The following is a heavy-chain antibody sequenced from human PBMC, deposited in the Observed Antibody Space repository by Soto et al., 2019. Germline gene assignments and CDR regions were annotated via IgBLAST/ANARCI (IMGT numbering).Heavy chain of an antibody. CDR2: AGPSGSST. D-gene: IGHD6-19*01. V-gene: IGHV3-23*01. Sequence: GGSLRLSCAASGFTFGSYAMSWVRLAPGKGLEWVSVAGPSGSSTFYADSVRGRFTISRDNVENTLYLQMNSLRAEDTAVYYCAKPYRSDFFYLDHWGQGTPVTVSS. CDR1: GFTFGSYA. J-gene: IGHJ4*02. CDR3: AKPYRSDFFYLDH.